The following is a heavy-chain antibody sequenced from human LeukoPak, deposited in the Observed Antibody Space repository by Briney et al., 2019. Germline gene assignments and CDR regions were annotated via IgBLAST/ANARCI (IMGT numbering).Heavy chain of an antibody. D-gene: IGHD2-2*01. J-gene: IGHJ4*02. CDR1: GFTFSSYA. CDR3: AKDLREYQLLSGDY. Sequence: GGSLRLSCAASGFTFSSYAMSWVRQAPGKGLEWVSAISGSGGSTYYADSVKGRFAISRDNSKNTLYLQMNSLRAEDTAVYYCAKDLREYQLLSGDYWGQGTPVTVSS. CDR2: ISGSGGST. V-gene: IGHV3-23*01.